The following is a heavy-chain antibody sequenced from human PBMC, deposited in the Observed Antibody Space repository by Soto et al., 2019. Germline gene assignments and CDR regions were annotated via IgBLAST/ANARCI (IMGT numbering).Heavy chain of an antibody. CDR3: AKGMNYDYNYSLDV. CDR2: ISYDGSNK. J-gene: IGHJ6*02. Sequence: QVQLVESGGGVVQPGRSLRLSCAASGFTFGTYAMHWVRQAPGQGLEWVAVISYDGSNKYYADSVRGRLTISRDKYKNTVYLQMNSLRAEDTAVYYCAKGMNYDYNYSLDVWGQGTTVTVSS. CDR1: GFTFGTYA. V-gene: IGHV3-30*18.